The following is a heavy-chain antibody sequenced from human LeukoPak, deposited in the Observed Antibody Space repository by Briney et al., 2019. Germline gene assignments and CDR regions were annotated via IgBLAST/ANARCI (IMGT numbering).Heavy chain of an antibody. D-gene: IGHD3-10*01. CDR1: GFTFSSYS. V-gene: IGHV3-48*04. J-gene: IGHJ3*02. CDR2: ISSSSSTI. Sequence: GGSLRLSCAASGFTFSSYSMNWVRQAPGKGLEWVSYISSSSSTIYYADSVKGRFTISRDNAKNSLFLQMNSLRAEDAAVYFCARWGSGDSFDIWGQGTMVTVSS. CDR3: ARWGSGDSFDI.